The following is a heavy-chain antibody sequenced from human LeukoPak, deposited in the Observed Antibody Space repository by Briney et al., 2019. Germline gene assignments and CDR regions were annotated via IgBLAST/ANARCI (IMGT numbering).Heavy chain of an antibody. CDR2: INWNGGST. V-gene: IGHV3-20*04. D-gene: IGHD3-16*01. J-gene: IGHJ4*01. Sequence: GGSLRLSCAASGFTFENYGLSWVRQAPGKGLEWVSGINWNGGSTGYADSVKGRFTISRDNAKNSLYLQMNSLRDEDTAFNYCARGRGGACLGGQGTLVTVSS. CDR1: GFTFENYG. CDR3: ARGRGGACL.